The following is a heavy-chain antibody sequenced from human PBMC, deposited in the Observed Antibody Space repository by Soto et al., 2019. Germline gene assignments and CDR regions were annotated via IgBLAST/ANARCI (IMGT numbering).Heavy chain of an antibody. Sequence: QVQLVQSGAEVKKPWASVKVSCKASGYTFTSYGIIWVRHAPGQGLEWMGWISAYNGNTNYAQKLQGRVTMTTDTAMSKDYMELRSLRSDDTAVYYCASDFCLWGSYICGMDVWGQGTTVTVSS. CDR3: ASDFCLWGSYICGMDV. D-gene: IGHD3-16*01. J-gene: IGHJ6*02. CDR1: GYTFTSYG. V-gene: IGHV1-18*01. CDR2: ISAYNGNT.